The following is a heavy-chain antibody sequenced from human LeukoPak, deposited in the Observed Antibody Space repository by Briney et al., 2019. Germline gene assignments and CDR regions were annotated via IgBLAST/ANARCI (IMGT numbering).Heavy chain of an antibody. J-gene: IGHJ4*02. V-gene: IGHV3-23*01. CDR1: GFTFSSYA. CDR3: AKGSLGSWYYFDY. CDR2: ISGSGGST. D-gene: IGHD6-13*01. Sequence: GGSLRLSCAASGFTFSSYAMSWVRQAPGQGLEWVSAISGSGGSTYYADSVKGRFTISRDNSKNTLYLQMNSLRAEDTAVYYCAKGSLGSWYYFDYWGQGTLVTVSS.